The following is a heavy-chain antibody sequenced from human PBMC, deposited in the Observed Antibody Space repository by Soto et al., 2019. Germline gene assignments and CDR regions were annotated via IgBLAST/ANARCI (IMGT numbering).Heavy chain of an antibody. CDR1: GGSISSGDYY. V-gene: IGHV4-30-4*02. J-gene: IGHJ4*02. CDR3: GRDLTVRGGPFAY. Sequence: PSEPLSLTCTVSGGSISSGDYYWSWIRQPPGKGLEWIGYIYYSGSTYYNPSLKSRVTISVDTSKNQFSLKLRSVTAADTAIYYGGRDLTVRGGPFAYWGKGALVTVAS. D-gene: IGHD2-15*01. CDR2: IYYSGST.